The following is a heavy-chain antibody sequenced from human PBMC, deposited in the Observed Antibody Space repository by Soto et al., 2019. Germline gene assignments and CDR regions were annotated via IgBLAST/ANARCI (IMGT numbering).Heavy chain of an antibody. CDR1: GGTFSSYA. CDR3: ARGVAAAGYYYYGMDV. CDR2: IIPIFGTA. J-gene: IGHJ6*02. Sequence: QVQLVQSGAEVKKPGSSVKVSCKASGGTFSSYAIIWVRQSPGQGLEWMGGIIPIFGTANYAQKFQGRVTITADEYTSTAYMELSSLRSEDTAVYCCARGVAAAGYYYYGMDVWCQGTTVTVSS. V-gene: IGHV1-69*12. D-gene: IGHD6-13*01.